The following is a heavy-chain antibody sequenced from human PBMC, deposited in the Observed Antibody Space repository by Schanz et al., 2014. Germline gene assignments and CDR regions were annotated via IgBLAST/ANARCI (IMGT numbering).Heavy chain of an antibody. CDR3: ARDLPYCDGGKCYSDGFDI. V-gene: IGHV1-18*01. Sequence: QVQLVQSGAEVKKPGASVKVSCKASGYTFTSYAMSWVRQAPGQGLEWVGWISVYNHNKEYDQKLQGRVTITRDTSATTAYMELTNLRSEDTAVYYCARDLPYCDGGKCYSDGFDIWGQGTLVTISS. J-gene: IGHJ3*02. CDR1: GYTFTSYA. CDR2: ISVYNHNK. D-gene: IGHD2-21*01.